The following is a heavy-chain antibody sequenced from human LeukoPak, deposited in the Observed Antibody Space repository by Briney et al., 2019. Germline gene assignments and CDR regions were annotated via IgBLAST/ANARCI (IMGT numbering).Heavy chain of an antibody. D-gene: IGHD3-22*01. J-gene: IGHJ5*02. Sequence: GESLKISCKGSAYTFSTSWIAWVRQMPGKGLGWMGIIFPLDSDTRYSPSLQGQVTISVDKSISTAYLQWSSLKTSDTAMYYCARRGYYDSSGNNNWFDPWGQGTLVTVSS. CDR3: ARRGYYDSSGNNNWFDP. CDR1: AYTFSTSW. CDR2: IFPLDSDT. V-gene: IGHV5-51*01.